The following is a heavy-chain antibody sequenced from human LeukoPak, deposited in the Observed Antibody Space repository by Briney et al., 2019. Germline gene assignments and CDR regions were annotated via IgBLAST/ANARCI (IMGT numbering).Heavy chain of an antibody. CDR2: ITGSGGST. D-gene: IGHD5/OR15-5a*01. V-gene: IGHV3-23*01. CDR1: GFTFSSYA. CDR3: AKCVSGFWYFDL. J-gene: IGHJ2*01. Sequence: GGSLRLSCAASGFTFSSYAMNWVRQAPGKGLEWVSGITGSGGSTDYADSVNGRFTISRDNSKNTLYLQMNSLRAEDTAVYYCAKCVSGFWYFDLWGHGTLVTVSS.